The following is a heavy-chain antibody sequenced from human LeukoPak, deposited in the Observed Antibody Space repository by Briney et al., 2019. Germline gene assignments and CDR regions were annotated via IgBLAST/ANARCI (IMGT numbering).Heavy chain of an antibody. J-gene: IGHJ4*02. CDR3: AREAGYRSSTSCRGYEYYFDY. CDR1: GYTFTGYY. D-gene: IGHD2-2*03. Sequence: GASVKVSCKASGYTFTGYYMHWVRQAPGQGLEWMGWINPNSGGTNYAQKFQGRVTMTRDTSISTAYMELSSLRSEDTAVYYCAREAGYRSSTSCRGYEYYFDYWGQGTLVTVSS. V-gene: IGHV1-2*02. CDR2: INPNSGGT.